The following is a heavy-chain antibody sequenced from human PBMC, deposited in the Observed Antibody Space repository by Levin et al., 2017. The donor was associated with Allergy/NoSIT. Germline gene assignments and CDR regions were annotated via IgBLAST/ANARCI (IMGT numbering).Heavy chain of an antibody. Sequence: GGSLRLSCAASGFTFSSYSMNWVRQAPGKGLEWVSYISSSSSTIYYADSVKGRFTISRDNAKNSLYLQMNSLRAEDTAVYYCARYSSGWDSPFDYWGQGTLVTVSS. D-gene: IGHD6-19*01. CDR1: GFTFSSYS. CDR3: ARYSSGWDSPFDY. J-gene: IGHJ4*02. V-gene: IGHV3-48*01. CDR2: ISSSSSTI.